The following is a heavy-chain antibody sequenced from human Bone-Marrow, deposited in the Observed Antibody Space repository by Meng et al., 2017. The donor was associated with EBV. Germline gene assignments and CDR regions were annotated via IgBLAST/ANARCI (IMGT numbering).Heavy chain of an antibody. CDR2: IKSKTDGGTT. V-gene: IGHV3-15*01. D-gene: IGHD4-23*01. Sequence: VQLVWFGGGVIKPGGSLRLSCAASGVTFRNAWMSWVRQAPGKGLEWVGRIKSKTDGGTTDYAAPVKGRFTISRDDSKNTLYLQMNSLKTEDTAVYYCTRWSYGGTAYWGQGTLVTVSS. J-gene: IGHJ4*02. CDR3: TRWSYGGTAY. CDR1: GVTFRNAW.